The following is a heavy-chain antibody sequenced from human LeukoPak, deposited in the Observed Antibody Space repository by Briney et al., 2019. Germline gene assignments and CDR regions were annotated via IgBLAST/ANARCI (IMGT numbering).Heavy chain of an antibody. J-gene: IGHJ4*02. CDR1: GYTFTSYY. CDR2: INPSGGST. D-gene: IGHD3-22*01. CDR3: ARDYYDSSGYQSYFDY. V-gene: IGHV1-46*01. Sequence: ASVKVSCKASGYTFTSYYMHWVRQAPGQGLEWMGIINPSGGSTSYAQKFQGRVTMTRDTSTSTVYMELSSLRSEDTAVYYCARDYYDSSGYQSYFDYWGQGTLVTVSS.